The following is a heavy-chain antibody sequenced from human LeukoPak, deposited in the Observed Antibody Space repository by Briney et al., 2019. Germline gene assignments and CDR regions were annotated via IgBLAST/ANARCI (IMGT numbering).Heavy chain of an antibody. V-gene: IGHV1-2*02. D-gene: IGHD3-10*01. Sequence: ASVKVSCKSSGYTFTGYYMHWVRQAPGQGLEWMGWINPNSSGTDYAQKFQGRVTMTTDTSTSTAYMELRSLRSDDTAVYYCARGGLLWFGEPASYWGQGTLVTVSS. CDR2: INPNSSGT. J-gene: IGHJ4*02. CDR3: ARGGLLWFGEPASY. CDR1: GYTFTGYY.